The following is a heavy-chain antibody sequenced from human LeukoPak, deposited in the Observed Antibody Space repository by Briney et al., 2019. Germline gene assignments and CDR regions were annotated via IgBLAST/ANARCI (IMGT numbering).Heavy chain of an antibody. J-gene: IGHJ6*03. CDR2: ISAYNGNT. V-gene: IGHV1-18*01. D-gene: IGHD3-10*01. Sequence: ASVKVSCKASGYTFTSYGISWVRQAPGQGLEWMGWISAYNGNTNYAQKLQGRVTMTTDTSTSTAYMELRSLRSDDTAVYYCARARLLWFGESRYYYYMDVWGKGTTVTISS. CDR3: ARARLLWFGESRYYYYMDV. CDR1: GYTFTSYG.